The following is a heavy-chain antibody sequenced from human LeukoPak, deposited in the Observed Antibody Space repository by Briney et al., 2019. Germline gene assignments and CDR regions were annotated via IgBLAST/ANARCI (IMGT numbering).Heavy chain of an antibody. CDR3: ARDVVAAAGTWYY. CDR2: IYTSGST. Sequence: PSETLSLTCSVSGGSLSSFYWSWIRQPAGKGLEGIGRIYTSGSTNYNPSLKSRVTMSVDTSKTPFSLKLSSVTAADTAVYYCARDVVAAAGTWYYWGQGTLVTVSS. J-gene: IGHJ4*02. V-gene: IGHV4-4*07. CDR1: GGSLSSFY. D-gene: IGHD6-13*01.